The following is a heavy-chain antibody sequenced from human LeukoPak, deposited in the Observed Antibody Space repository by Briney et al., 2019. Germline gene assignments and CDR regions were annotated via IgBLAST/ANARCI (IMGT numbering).Heavy chain of an antibody. V-gene: IGHV4-34*01. CDR1: GGSFSGYY. J-gene: IGHJ5*02. CDR2: INHSGST. Sequence: SETLSLTCAVYGGSFSGYYWSWIRQPPGKGLEWIGEINHSGSTNYNPSLKSRVTISVDTSKNQFSLKLSSVTAADTAVYYCARGGDSYYDFWSGYYTGCWFDPWGQGTLVTVSS. D-gene: IGHD3-3*01. CDR3: ARGGDSYYDFWSGYYTGCWFDP.